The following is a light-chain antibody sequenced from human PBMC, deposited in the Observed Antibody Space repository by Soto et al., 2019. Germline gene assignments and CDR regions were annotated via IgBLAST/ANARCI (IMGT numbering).Light chain of an antibody. CDR3: QQYNPWPPIT. CDR2: GAS. V-gene: IGKV3-15*01. CDR1: QNVPSN. Sequence: EIVLTKYPGILSLATGEGATLSCMASQNVPSNLAWYQEKPGQAPRLLIFGASTRATGIPARFSGTGSGTEFTLTIGRLQSEDFSAYYRQQYNPWPPITSGQGTRLEIK. J-gene: IGKJ5*01.